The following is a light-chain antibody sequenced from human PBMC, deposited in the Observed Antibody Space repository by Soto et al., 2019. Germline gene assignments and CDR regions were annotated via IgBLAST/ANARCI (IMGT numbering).Light chain of an antibody. CDR1: HTISSSY. Sequence: EIVLTQSPGTLSLSPGERATLSCRASHTISSSYLAWYQQKPGQAPRLLMYGISRRATGIPDRFSGSGSGKDFTLTITRLEPEDFAVYYCQQYVTPSHRTFCKGTKVDI. CDR2: GIS. V-gene: IGKV3-20*01. J-gene: IGKJ1*01. CDR3: QQYVTPSHRT.